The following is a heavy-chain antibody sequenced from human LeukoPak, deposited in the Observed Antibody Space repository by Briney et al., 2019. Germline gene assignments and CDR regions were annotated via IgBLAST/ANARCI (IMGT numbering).Heavy chain of an antibody. J-gene: IGHJ3*02. Sequence: RPSETLSLTCAVSGGSISSSNWWSWVRQPPGKGLEWIGEIYHSGSTNYNLSLKSRVTMSVDTSKNQFSLKLRSVTAADMAVYYCARETRSGRAFDIWGQGTMVTVSS. CDR1: GGSISSSNW. CDR3: ARETRSGRAFDI. V-gene: IGHV4-4*02. CDR2: IYHSGST. D-gene: IGHD6-19*01.